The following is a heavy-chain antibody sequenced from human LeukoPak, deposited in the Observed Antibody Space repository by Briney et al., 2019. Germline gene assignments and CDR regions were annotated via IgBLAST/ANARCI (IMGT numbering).Heavy chain of an antibody. CDR3: ARHGSYCSGGSCYVDY. J-gene: IGHJ4*02. CDR1: GYSFTSYW. V-gene: IGHV5-51*01. D-gene: IGHD2-15*01. CDR2: IYPGDSDT. Sequence: GESLKISCKGSGYSFTSYWIGWVRQMPGKGLEWMGIIYPGDSDTRYSPSFQGQVTISADKSISTAYLQWSSLKASDTAMYYCARHGSYCSGGSCYVDYWGQGTLVTVSS.